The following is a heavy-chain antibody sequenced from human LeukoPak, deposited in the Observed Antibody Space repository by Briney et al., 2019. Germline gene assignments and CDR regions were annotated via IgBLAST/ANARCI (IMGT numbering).Heavy chain of an antibody. J-gene: IGHJ4*02. D-gene: IGHD6-19*01. CDR3: ARSWLVQGFDY. CDR2: INPNSGGT. Sequence: ASVKVSCKASGGTFSSSAISWVRQAPGQGLEWMGWINPNSGGTNYAQKFQGWVTMTRDTSISTAYMELSRLRSDDTAVYYCARSWLVQGFDYWGQGTLVTVSS. V-gene: IGHV1-2*04. CDR1: GGTFSSSA.